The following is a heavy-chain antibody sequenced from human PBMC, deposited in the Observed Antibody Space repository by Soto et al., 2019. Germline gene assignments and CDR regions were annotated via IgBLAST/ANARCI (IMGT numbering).Heavy chain of an antibody. CDR3: ARGRASGSYSLLDY. V-gene: IGHV1-8*01. CDR1: GNTFTSYY. J-gene: IGHJ4*02. CDR2: INTNSGNI. D-gene: IGHD3-10*01. Sequence: ASVPVSCKASGNTFTSYYIKLVRQATGHGLEWMGWINTNSGNIGYAQKLQRIVTTTSDTAIRTAYMEVSRLRSDDTAVYYCARGRASGSYSLLDYWGQGTLVTVSS.